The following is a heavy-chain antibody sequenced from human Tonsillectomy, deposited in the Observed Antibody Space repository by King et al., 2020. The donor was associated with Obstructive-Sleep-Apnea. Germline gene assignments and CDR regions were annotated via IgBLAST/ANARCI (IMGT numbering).Heavy chain of an antibody. V-gene: IGHV3-48*03. D-gene: IGHD5-12*01. Sequence: VQLVESGGGLAQPGGSLRLSCAASGFTFSSYGMSWVRQAPGKGLEWVSSIDSRGSTISYADSVRGRFIISRDNAEDSLYLQMNGLRAEDTAFYYCARRWLTYSGYDLSYLDYWGQGTLVTVSS. CDR1: GFTFSSYG. CDR3: ARRWLTYSGYDLSYLDY. J-gene: IGHJ4*02. CDR2: IDSRGSTI.